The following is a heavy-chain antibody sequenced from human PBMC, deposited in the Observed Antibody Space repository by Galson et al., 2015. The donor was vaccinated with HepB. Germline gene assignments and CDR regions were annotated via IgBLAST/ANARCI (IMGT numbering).Heavy chain of an antibody. CDR1: GVVFSRCA. CDR3: GGVPPNSGWYVGY. CDR2: LSYDGADK. D-gene: IGHD6-19*01. Sequence: SLRLSCAASGVVFSRCAMRWVRQAPGKGLEWVAVLSYDGADKFYADFVKGRFTISRDNSKNTLYLQMNGLEIEDTAVYYCGGVPPNSGWYVGYWGLGTLVTVSS. J-gene: IGHJ4*02. V-gene: IGHV3-30*04.